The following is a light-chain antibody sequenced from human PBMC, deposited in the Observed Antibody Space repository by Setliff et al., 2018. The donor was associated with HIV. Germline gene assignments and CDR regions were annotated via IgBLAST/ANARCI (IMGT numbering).Light chain of an antibody. CDR1: SSDVGTYNA. J-gene: IGLJ1*01. CDR2: DAI. Sequence: QSVLTQPASVSGSPGQSITISCTGTSSDVGTYNAVYWYQQHPGKAPKLMIYDAIKRPSGVPDRFSGSKSGNTASLTISGLQAEDEADYYCCSYAGSHTFVFGTGTKVTVL. CDR3: CSYAGSHTFV. V-gene: IGLV2-11*01.